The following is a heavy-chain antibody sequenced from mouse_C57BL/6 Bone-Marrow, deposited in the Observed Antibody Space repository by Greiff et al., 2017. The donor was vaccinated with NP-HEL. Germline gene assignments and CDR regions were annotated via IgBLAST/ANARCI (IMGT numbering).Heavy chain of an antibody. CDR1: GFTFSDYY. J-gene: IGHJ4*01. D-gene: IGHD2-4*01. Sequence: DVKLQESGGGLVQPGGSLKLSCAASGFTFSDYYMYWVRQTPEKRLEWVAYISNGGGSTYYPDTVKGRFTISRDNAKNTLYLQMSRLKSEDTAMYYCARRGDDYGDYAMDYWGQGTSVTVSS. V-gene: IGHV5-12*01. CDR2: ISNGGGST. CDR3: ARRGDDYGDYAMDY.